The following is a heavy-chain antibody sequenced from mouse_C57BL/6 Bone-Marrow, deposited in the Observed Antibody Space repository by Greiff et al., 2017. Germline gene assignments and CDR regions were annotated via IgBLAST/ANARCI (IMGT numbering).Heavy chain of an antibody. CDR3: STIITTDY. Sequence: EVQLQQSGAELVRPGASVKLSCTASGFNIKDDYMHWVKQRPEQGLEWIGWIDPGNGDTEYASKFQGKATITADTSSNTAYLQLSSLTSEDTADYYCSTIITTDYWGQGTTLTVSS. V-gene: IGHV14-4*01. CDR1: GFNIKDDY. J-gene: IGHJ2*01. CDR2: IDPGNGDT. D-gene: IGHD1-2*01.